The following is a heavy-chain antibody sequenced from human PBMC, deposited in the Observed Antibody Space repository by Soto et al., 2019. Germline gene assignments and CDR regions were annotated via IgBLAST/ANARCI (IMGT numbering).Heavy chain of an antibody. V-gene: IGHV3-30-3*01. CDR3: ERVVIPYAYYYYCGRDV. CDR1: GFTFSSYA. Sequence: QVQLVESGGGVVQPGRSLRLSCAASGFTFSSYAMHWVRQAPGKGLEWVAVISYDGSNKYYADSVKGRFTISRDTSKNTLYLQMNGLRAEDTAVYYCERVVIPYAYYYYCGRDVWGQGSTVTVSS. J-gene: IGHJ6*02. CDR2: ISYDGSNK. D-gene: IGHD3-16*01.